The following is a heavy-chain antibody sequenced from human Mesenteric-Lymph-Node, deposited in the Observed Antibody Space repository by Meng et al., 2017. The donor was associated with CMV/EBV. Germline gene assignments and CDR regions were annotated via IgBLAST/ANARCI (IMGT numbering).Heavy chain of an antibody. J-gene: IGHJ4*02. CDR2: ISSSSSYI. V-gene: IGHV3-21*01. CDR3: ARSIYGFSFDY. D-gene: IGHD4-17*01. CDR1: GFTFSSYS. Sequence: LSCAASGFTFSSYSMDWVRQAPGKGLEWVSSISSSSSYIYYADSVKSRFTISRDNAKNSLYLQMNSLRAEDTAVYYCARSIYGFSFDYWGQGTLVTVSS.